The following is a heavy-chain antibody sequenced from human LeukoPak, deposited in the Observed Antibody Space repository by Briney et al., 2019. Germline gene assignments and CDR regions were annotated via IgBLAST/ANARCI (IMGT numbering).Heavy chain of an antibody. V-gene: IGHV4-39*07. CDR3: ARGRLGPRIQLWHQLGWFDP. D-gene: IGHD5-18*01. CDR2: IYYSGST. Sequence: PSETLSLTCTVSGGSISSSSYYWGWIRQPPGKGLEWIGSIYYSGSTYYNPSLKSRVTISVDTSKNQFSLKLSSVTAADTAVYYCARGRLGPRIQLWHQLGWFDPWGQGTLVTVSS. CDR1: GGSISSSSYY. J-gene: IGHJ5*02.